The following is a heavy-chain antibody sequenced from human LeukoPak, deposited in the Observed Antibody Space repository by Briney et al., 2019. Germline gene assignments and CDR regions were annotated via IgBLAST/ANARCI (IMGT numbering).Heavy chain of an antibody. CDR3: ARGLGIAAAGVDY. Sequence: GGSLRLSCAASGFTFSSYGMHWVRQAPGKGLEWVAVIWYDGSNKYYADSVKGRFTISRDNSKNTLYLQMSSLRAEDTAVYYCARGLGIAAAGVDYWGQGTLVTVSS. J-gene: IGHJ4*02. CDR2: IWYDGSNK. D-gene: IGHD6-13*01. V-gene: IGHV3-33*01. CDR1: GFTFSSYG.